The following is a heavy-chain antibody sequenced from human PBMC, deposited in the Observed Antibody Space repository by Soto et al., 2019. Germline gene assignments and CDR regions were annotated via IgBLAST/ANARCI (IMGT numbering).Heavy chain of an antibody. V-gene: IGHV3-30-3*01. D-gene: IGHD3-22*01. CDR3: AREITMIVARYYYYGMDV. Sequence: SVGSLRLSCAASGFTFSSYAMHWVRQAPGKGLEWVAVISYDGSNKYYADSVKGRFTISRDNSKNTLYLQMNSLRAEDTAVYYCAREITMIVARYYYYGMDVWGQGTTVTVSS. J-gene: IGHJ6*02. CDR1: GFTFSSYA. CDR2: ISYDGSNK.